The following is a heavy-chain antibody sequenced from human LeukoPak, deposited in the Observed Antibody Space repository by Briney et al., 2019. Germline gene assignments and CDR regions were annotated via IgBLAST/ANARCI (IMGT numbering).Heavy chain of an antibody. CDR3: VKDQNPYSSGWQQYFQH. Sequence: PGGYLRLSCSASGFTFSSYAMHWVRQALGKGLEYVSAIGSNGGSTYYADSVKGRFTISRDNSKNTLYFQMSSLRAEDTAVYYCVKDQNPYSSGWQQYFQHWGQGTLVTVSS. J-gene: IGHJ1*01. CDR2: IGSNGGST. D-gene: IGHD6-19*01. V-gene: IGHV3-64*05. CDR1: GFTFSSYA.